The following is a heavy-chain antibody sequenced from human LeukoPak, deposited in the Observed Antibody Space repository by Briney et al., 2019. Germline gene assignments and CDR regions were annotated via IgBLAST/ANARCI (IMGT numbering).Heavy chain of an antibody. Sequence: ASVKVSCKASGYTSTSYYMHWVRQAPGQGLEWMGIINPSGGSTNYAQKFQGRVTITADKSTSTAYMELSSLRSEDTAVYYCARFDYGDYGLSSWGQGTLVTVSS. CDR1: GYTSTSYY. D-gene: IGHD4-17*01. CDR2: INPSGGST. J-gene: IGHJ4*02. V-gene: IGHV1-46*01. CDR3: ARFDYGDYGLSS.